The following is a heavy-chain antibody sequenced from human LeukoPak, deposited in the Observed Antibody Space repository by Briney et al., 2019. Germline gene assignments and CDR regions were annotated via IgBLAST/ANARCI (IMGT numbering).Heavy chain of an antibody. J-gene: IGHJ4*02. CDR1: GGTFSTYA. V-gene: IGHV1-69*04. CDR3: AREEGDNYFDS. D-gene: IGHD3-10*01. CDR2: IIPTIRTA. Sequence: SVTVSCKAYGGTFSTYAFSWVRQPHRHGLEWMRRIIPTIRTANCAQKFQGRITITANKSTSTAYMEPSSLRSEDTGVYDCAREEGDNYFDSWGQGTLVTVSS.